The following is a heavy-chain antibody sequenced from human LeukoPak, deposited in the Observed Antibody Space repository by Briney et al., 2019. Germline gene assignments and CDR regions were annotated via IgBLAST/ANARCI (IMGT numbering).Heavy chain of an antibody. V-gene: IGHV1-2*02. J-gene: IGHJ5*02. CDR3: ARGAIEMATIATVLNWFDP. D-gene: IGHD5-24*01. CDR2: INPNSGGT. Sequence: GASVKVSCKASGYTFTGHYMHWVRQAPGQGLEWMGWINPNSGGTNYAQKFQGRVTMTRDTSISTAYMELSRLRSDDTAVYYCARGAIEMATIATVLNWFDPWGQGTLVTVSS. CDR1: GYTFTGHY.